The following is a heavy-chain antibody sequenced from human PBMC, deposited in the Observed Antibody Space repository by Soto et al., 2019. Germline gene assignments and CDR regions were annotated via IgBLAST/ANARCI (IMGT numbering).Heavy chain of an antibody. CDR3: ARGGSSSWIRWFDP. CDR1: GGSISSSNW. J-gene: IGHJ5*02. Sequence: SETLSLTCAVSGGSISSSNWWNWVRQPPGKGLEWIGEIYHSGSTNYNPSLKSRVTISVDKSKNQFSLKLTSVTAADTAVYYCARGGSSSWIRWFDPWGQGTLVTVSS. CDR2: IYHSGST. V-gene: IGHV4-4*02. D-gene: IGHD6-13*01.